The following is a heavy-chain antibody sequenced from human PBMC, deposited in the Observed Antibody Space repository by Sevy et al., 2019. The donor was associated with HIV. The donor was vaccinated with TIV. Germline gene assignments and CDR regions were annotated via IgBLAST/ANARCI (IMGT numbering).Heavy chain of an antibody. D-gene: IGHD1-26*01. J-gene: IGHJ4*02. CDR3: SRETVGATTFDY. Sequence: GGSLRLSCAASGFTFSSYAMHWVRQAPGKGLEWVAVISYDGSNKYYADSVKGRFTISRDNSKNTLYLQMNSLRAEDTAVYYWSRETVGATTFDYWGQGTLVTVSS. V-gene: IGHV3-30*04. CDR1: GFTFSSYA. CDR2: ISYDGSNK.